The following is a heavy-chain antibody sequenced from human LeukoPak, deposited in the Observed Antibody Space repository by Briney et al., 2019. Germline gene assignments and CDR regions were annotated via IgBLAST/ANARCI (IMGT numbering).Heavy chain of an antibody. D-gene: IGHD3-10*01. Sequence: ASVKVSCKASGYTFTGYYMHWVRQAPGQGLEWMGWINPNSGGTNYAQKFQGRVTMTRDTSISTAYMELSWLRSDDTAVYYCARARGIRSIENDYWGQGTLVTVSS. CDR2: INPNSGGT. J-gene: IGHJ4*02. CDR1: GYTFTGYY. V-gene: IGHV1-2*02. CDR3: ARARGIRSIENDY.